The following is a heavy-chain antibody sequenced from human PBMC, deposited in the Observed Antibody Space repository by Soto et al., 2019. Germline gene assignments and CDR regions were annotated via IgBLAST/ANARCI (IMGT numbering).Heavy chain of an antibody. Sequence: LRLSCAASGFTFSSYGMHWVRQAPGKGLERVAVIWYDGSNKYYADSVKGRFTISRDNSKNTLYLQMNSLRAEDTAVYYCARDRFGSSGFDYWGQGTLVTVSS. CDR3: ARDRFGSSGFDY. V-gene: IGHV3-33*01. CDR2: IWYDGSNK. CDR1: GFTFSSYG. D-gene: IGHD6-6*01. J-gene: IGHJ4*02.